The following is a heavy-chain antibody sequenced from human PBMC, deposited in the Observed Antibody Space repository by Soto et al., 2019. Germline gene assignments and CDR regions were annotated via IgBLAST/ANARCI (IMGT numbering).Heavy chain of an antibody. J-gene: IGHJ3*02. CDR2: IYYSGST. Sequence: SETLSLTCTVSGGSISSYYWSWIRQPPGKGLEWIGYIYYSGSTNYNPSLKSRVTISVDTSKNQFSLKLSSVTAADTAGYYGGRRYGKNVFDIWGQGTMVTVSS. CDR3: GRRYGKNVFDI. D-gene: IGHD5-18*01. V-gene: IGHV4-59*01. CDR1: GGSISSYY.